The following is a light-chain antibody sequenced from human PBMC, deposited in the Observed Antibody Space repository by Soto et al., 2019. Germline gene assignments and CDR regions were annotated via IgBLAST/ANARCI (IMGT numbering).Light chain of an antibody. CDR2: DAS. CDR1: QGISSA. CDR3: QQLKSYPFT. V-gene: IGKV1-13*02. Sequence: AIQLTQSPSSLSASVGDTVSITCRASQGISSALAWYQHKPGKAPKILIYDASSLQSGVPSRFSGSESGTECTLTISSLQPELFATYYCQQLKSYPFTFGQGTRLEIK. J-gene: IGKJ5*01.